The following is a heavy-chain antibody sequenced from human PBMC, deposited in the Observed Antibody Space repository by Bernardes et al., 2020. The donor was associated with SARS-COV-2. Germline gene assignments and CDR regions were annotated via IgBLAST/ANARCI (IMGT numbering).Heavy chain of an antibody. D-gene: IGHD6-13*01. CDR1: GYTLTELS. Sequence: ASVKVSCKVSGYTLTELSMHWVRQAPGKGLEWMGGFDPEDGETIYAQKFQGRVTMTEDTSTDTAYMELGSLRSEDTAVYYCATAIAAAGNPDDYYYYYGMDVWGQGTTVTVSS. J-gene: IGHJ6*02. CDR2: FDPEDGET. V-gene: IGHV1-24*01. CDR3: ATAIAAAGNPDDYYYYYGMDV.